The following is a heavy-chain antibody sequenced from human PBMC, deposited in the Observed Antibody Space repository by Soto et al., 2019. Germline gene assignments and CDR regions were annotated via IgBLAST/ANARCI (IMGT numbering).Heavy chain of an antibody. J-gene: IGHJ4*02. CDR1: GFIFGDYY. CDR3: ARSHRPTSSAVGY. V-gene: IGHV3-11*01. Sequence: QVHLVESGGGLVQPGGSLRLSCVASGFIFGDYYMYWGRQAPGRGLEWVAHIDSSGSTILYADSVKGRFTISRDNAKNSLYLKIDSLRGEDAAVYYCARSHRPTSSAVGYWGRGPLVSVSP. D-gene: IGHD3-10*01. CDR2: IDSSGSTI.